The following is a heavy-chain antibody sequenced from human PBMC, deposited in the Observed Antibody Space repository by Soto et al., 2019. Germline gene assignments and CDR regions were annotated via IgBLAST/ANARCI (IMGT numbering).Heavy chain of an antibody. J-gene: IGHJ6*02. CDR2: SNAGNGYT. D-gene: IGHD3-16*01. CDR3: ARDGGSGMDV. CDR1: GYTFTTYS. V-gene: IGHV1-3*02. Sequence: ASVRVSCKASGYTFTTYSMHWVRQAPGHRLEWMGWSNAGNGYTQYSQDFQGRVTITRDTSASTAYMELSSLRSEDMAVYYCARDGGSGMDVWGQGTTVTVSS.